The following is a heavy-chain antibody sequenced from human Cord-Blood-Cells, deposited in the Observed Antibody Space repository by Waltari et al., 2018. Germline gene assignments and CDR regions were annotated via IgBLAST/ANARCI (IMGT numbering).Heavy chain of an antibody. CDR2: ISAYNGNT. Sequence: QVQLVQSGAEVKKPGASVKVSCKASGYTFTSYGISWERQAPGQGLEWMLWISAYNGNTNYAQKLQGRVTISTDTSTSTAYMELRSLRSDDTAVYYCARDLPGGQTPVTNDAFDIWGQGTMVTVSS. V-gene: IGHV1-18*04. CDR3: ARDLPGGQTPVTNDAFDI. J-gene: IGHJ3*02. D-gene: IGHD4-17*01. CDR1: GYTFTSYG.